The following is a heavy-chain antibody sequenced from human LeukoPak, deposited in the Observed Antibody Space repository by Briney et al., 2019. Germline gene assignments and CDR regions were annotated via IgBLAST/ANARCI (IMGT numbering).Heavy chain of an antibody. CDR1: GFTFSRYS. Sequence: PGGSLRLSCAASGFTFSRYSVNWVRQAPGKGLEWVAYIRTSSGGIYYADSVKGRFIISTDNAKNSLCLDMNNLRDGDTAVYYCARDDSWAFDYWGQGTLVTVSS. D-gene: IGHD2-21*02. CDR3: ARDDSWAFDY. V-gene: IGHV3-48*02. CDR2: IRTSSGGI. J-gene: IGHJ4*02.